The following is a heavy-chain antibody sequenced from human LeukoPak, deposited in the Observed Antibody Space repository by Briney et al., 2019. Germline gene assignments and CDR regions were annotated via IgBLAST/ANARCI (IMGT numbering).Heavy chain of an antibody. D-gene: IGHD3-22*01. J-gene: IGHJ4*02. CDR2: IYYSGTT. Sequence: SETLSLTCTVSGGSVNSGDSYWTWLRQHPGKGLEWIGYIYYSGTTYYNPSLKSRVTISVDTSKNQFSLNLNTVTAADTAVYYCARGAYDSSGRYVYDFDYWGQGTLVTVSS. CDR3: ARGAYDSSGRYVYDFDY. V-gene: IGHV4-31*03. CDR1: GGSVNSGDSY.